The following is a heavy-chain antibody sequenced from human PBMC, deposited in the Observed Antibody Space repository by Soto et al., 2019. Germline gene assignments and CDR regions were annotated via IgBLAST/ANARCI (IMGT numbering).Heavy chain of an antibody. CDR2: IYHSGSA. D-gene: IGHD2-15*01. CDR3: ARAVDWFDP. V-gene: IGHV4-4*02. J-gene: IGHJ5*01. Sequence: SETLSLTCAVSGGSISSTNWWSWLRQPPGKGLEWIGEIYHSGSANYNPSLKSRVTISVDKSNNQFSLKLSSVTAADTAMYYCARAVDWFDPWCQGNLVTVSS. CDR1: GGSISSTNW.